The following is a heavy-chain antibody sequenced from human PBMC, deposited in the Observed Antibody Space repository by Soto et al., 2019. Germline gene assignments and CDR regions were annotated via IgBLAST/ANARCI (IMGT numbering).Heavy chain of an antibody. CDR3: ARGAQLAFDWFDP. CDR2: ISHSGST. Sequence: WTWIRQTPGKGLEWIGEISHSGSTNYKPSLKSRVIISADPSKKQFSLNLTSVTAADTAVYFCARGAQLAFDWFDPWGQGILVTVSS. D-gene: IGHD1-1*01. J-gene: IGHJ5*02. V-gene: IGHV4-34*01.